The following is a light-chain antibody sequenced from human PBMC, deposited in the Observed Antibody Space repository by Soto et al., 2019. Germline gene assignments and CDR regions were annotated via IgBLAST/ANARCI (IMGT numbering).Light chain of an antibody. J-gene: IGKJ4*01. V-gene: IGKV3-15*01. CDR3: HQYNNWPLT. CDR2: GAS. CDR1: QSINNN. Sequence: EIVMTQSPATLSVSPGERATLSCRACQSINNNLAWYQQKPGQGPRLLIYGASSRATGIPARFSGSGSGTGFTLTISSLQSEDFAIYYCHQYNNWPLTFGGGTKVEIK.